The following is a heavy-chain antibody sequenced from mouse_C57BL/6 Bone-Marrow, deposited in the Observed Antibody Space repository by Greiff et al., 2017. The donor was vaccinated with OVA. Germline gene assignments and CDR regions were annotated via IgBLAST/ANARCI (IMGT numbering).Heavy chain of an antibody. CDR1: GYTFTDYN. CDR3: ARTRDYSNYVGFAY. Sequence: VQLQQSGPELVKPGASVKMSCKASGYTFTDYNMHWVKQSHGKSLEWIGYINPNNGGTSYNQKFKGKATLTVNKSSSTAYMELRSLTSEDSAVYYCARTRDYSNYVGFAYWGQGTLVTVSA. D-gene: IGHD2-5*01. J-gene: IGHJ3*01. CDR2: INPNNGGT. V-gene: IGHV1-22*01.